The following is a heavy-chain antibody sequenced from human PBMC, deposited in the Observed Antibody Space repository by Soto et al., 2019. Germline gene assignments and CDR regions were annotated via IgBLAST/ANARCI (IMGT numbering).Heavy chain of an antibody. V-gene: IGHV4-30-4*01. CDR3: ARYPGIAAADNWFDP. CDR2: IYYSGST. Sequence: SETLSLTCTVSGGSISSGDYYWSWIRQPPGKGLEWIGYIYYSGSTYYNPSLKSRVTISVDTSKNQFSLKLSSVTAADTAVYYCARYPGIAAADNWFDPWGQGTRVTVSS. D-gene: IGHD6-13*01. J-gene: IGHJ5*02. CDR1: GGSISSGDYY.